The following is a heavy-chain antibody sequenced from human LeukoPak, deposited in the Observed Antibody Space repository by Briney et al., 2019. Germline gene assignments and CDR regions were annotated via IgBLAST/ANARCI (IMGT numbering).Heavy chain of an antibody. J-gene: IGHJ5*02. CDR2: IIPIFGTA. Sequence: SVKVSCKASGGTFSSYTLSWVRQAPGQGLEWMGGIIPIFGTANYAQKFQGRVTITADESTSTAYMELSSLRSEDTAVYYCARMEMVRGVINNWFDPWGQGTLVTVSS. CDR1: GGTFSSYT. CDR3: ARMEMVRGVINNWFDP. V-gene: IGHV1-69*13. D-gene: IGHD3-10*01.